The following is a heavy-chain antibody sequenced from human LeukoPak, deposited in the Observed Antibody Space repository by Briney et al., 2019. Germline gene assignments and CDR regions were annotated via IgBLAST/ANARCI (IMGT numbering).Heavy chain of an antibody. CDR3: AHGYCSSTSCYADAFDI. J-gene: IGHJ3*02. D-gene: IGHD2-2*03. CDR1: GFTFGDYA. V-gene: IGHV3-49*03. CDR2: IRSKNYGGTT. Sequence: GGSLRLSCTGSGFTFGDYAMSWFRQAPGKGLEWVAFIRSKNYGGTTEYAASVKGRFTISRDDSKSIAYLQMNSLRAEDTAVYYCAHGYCSSTSCYADAFDIWGQGTMVTVSS.